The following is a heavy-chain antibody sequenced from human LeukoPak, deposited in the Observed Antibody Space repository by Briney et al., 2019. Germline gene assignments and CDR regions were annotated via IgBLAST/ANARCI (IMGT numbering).Heavy chain of an antibody. CDR3: ARDLYDFWSGYCFQY. Sequence: GGSLRLSCAASGFTFSSYSMNWVRQAPGKGLEWVSYISSSSSTIYYADSVKGRFTISRDNSKNTLYLQMNSLRAEDTAVYYCARDLYDFWSGYCFQYWGQGTLVTVSS. CDR1: GFTFSSYS. D-gene: IGHD3-3*01. J-gene: IGHJ1*01. V-gene: IGHV3-48*01. CDR2: ISSSSSTI.